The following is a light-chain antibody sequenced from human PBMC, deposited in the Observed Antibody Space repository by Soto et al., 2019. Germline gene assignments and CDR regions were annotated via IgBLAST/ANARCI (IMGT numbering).Light chain of an antibody. CDR3: SSYTSSSTHV. V-gene: IGLV2-14*03. J-gene: IGLJ1*01. Sequence: QSALTQRGVGSGCTGQWTTIPCTGTSSDVGGYNYVSWYQQHPGKAPKLMISDVSNRPSGVSTRFSGSKSGNTASLTISGLQAEDEADYYCSSYTSSSTHVFGSGTKVTVL. CDR2: DVS. CDR1: SSDVGGYNY.